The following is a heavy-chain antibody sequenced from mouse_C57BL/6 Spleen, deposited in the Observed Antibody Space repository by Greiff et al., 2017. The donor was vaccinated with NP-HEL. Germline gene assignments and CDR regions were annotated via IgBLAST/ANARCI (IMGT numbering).Heavy chain of an antibody. CDR3: ARWLLHYLDY. Sequence: QVQLQQPGAELVMPGASVKLSCKASGYTFTSYWMHWVKQRPGQGLEWIGEIDPSDSSTNYHQKFKGKSTLTVDKSSSTAYMQLSRLTSEDSAVYYCARWLLHYLDYWGQGTTLTVSS. D-gene: IGHD2-3*01. CDR1: GYTFTSYW. V-gene: IGHV1-69*01. CDR2: IDPSDSST. J-gene: IGHJ2*01.